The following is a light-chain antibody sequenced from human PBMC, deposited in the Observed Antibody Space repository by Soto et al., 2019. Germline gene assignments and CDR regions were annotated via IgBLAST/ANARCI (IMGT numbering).Light chain of an antibody. CDR2: GAF. Sequence: EIVLPQSPAILSLFPGERASRSCRPSETVNSAYLAWYQQRPGQAPRLLMYGAFNRARGIPDRFSGSGSGADFTLTINRLQPADFAVYYCHQYSRSPETFGQGTKVDIK. CDR3: HQYSRSPET. V-gene: IGKV3-20*01. CDR1: ETVNSAY. J-gene: IGKJ1*01.